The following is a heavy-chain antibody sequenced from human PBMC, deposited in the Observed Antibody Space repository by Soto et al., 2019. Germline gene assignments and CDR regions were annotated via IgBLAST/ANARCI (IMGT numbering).Heavy chain of an antibody. D-gene: IGHD4-4*01. CDR1: GFTFRNFA. V-gene: IGHV3-30*04. Sequence: GGSLRLSCAASGFTFRNFALHWVRQAPGKGLGWLAVITFDGRDKYYADSVKGRFTISRDTSKNTSYLQMNSLRIADTAVYFGTRNLLTSHEVYWGQETLVTASS. CDR2: ITFDGRDK. CDR3: TRNLLTSHEVY. J-gene: IGHJ4*02.